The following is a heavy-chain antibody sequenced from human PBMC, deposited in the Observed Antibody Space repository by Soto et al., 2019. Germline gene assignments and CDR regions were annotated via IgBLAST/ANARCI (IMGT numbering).Heavy chain of an antibody. Sequence: GASVKVSCKASGFTFTSSAVQWVRQARGQRLEWMGWIIVCNGNTNYAQKLQDRLTITTDISTSTAYMELRSLRSDDTAVYYCARELGDYDGYWGQGTLVTVSS. CDR2: IIVCNGNT. CDR1: GFTFTSSA. D-gene: IGHD4-17*01. J-gene: IGHJ4*02. V-gene: IGHV1-58*01. CDR3: ARELGDYDGY.